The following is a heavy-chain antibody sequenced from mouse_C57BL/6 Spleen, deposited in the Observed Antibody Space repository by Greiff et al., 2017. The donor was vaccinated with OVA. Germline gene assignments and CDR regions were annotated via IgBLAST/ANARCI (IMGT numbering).Heavy chain of an antibody. CDR3: AVDYDGDCDD. CDR1: GYAFSSSW. Sequence: QVQLQQSGPELVKPGASVKISCKASGYAFSSSWMNWVKQRPGKGLEWIGRIYPGDGDTNYNGKFKGKATLTADKSSSTAYMQLSSLTSEDSAVYFCAVDYDGDCDDWGQGTTLTVSS. D-gene: IGHD2-4*01. J-gene: IGHJ2*01. CDR2: IYPGDGDT. V-gene: IGHV1-82*01.